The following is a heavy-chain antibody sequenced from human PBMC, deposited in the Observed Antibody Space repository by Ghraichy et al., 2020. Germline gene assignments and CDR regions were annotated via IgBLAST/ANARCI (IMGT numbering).Heavy chain of an antibody. CDR1: GFTFDDYA. CDR2: ISWNSGTT. V-gene: IGHV3-9*01. J-gene: IGHJ4*02. CDR3: AKAPYSGYDLDYFDY. Sequence: LSLTCAASGFTFDDYAMHWVRQAPGKGLEWVSGISWNSGTTGYADSVKGRFTISRDNAKNSLYLEMNSLRDEDTALYYCAKAPYSGYDLDYFDYWGQGTLVTVSS. D-gene: IGHD5-12*01.